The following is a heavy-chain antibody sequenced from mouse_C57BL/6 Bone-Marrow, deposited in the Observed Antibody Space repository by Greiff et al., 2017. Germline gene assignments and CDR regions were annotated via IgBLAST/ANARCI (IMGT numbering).Heavy chain of an antibody. CDR3: ARPRWLPVWFAY. V-gene: IGHV1-37*01. CDR2: INPYNGDT. D-gene: IGHD2-3*01. Sequence: EVLLVESGPELVKPGASVKISCKASGYSFTGYFMNWVKQSPGKSLEWIGRINPYNGDTFYNKKFKGKATLTVDKSSSTAIMELRSLTSEDFAVYYGARPRWLPVWFAYWGPGTLVTVSA. J-gene: IGHJ3*01. CDR1: GYSFTGYF.